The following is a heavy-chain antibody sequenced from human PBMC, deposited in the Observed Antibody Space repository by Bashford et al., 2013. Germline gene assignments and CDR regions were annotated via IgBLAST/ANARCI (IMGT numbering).Heavy chain of an antibody. V-gene: IGHV3-74*01. CDR3: ARAITGTSHGFDI. D-gene: IGHD1-20*01. Sequence: SGGPVRLSCAASGFTFSNYWMHWVRQAPGKGLVWVSRLNYDGSSTIYADSVKGRFTISRDNAKNTLYLEMSSLRAEDTAVYYCARAITGTSHGFDIWGQGTMVTVSS. J-gene: IGHJ3*02. CDR2: LNYDGSST. CDR1: GFTFSNYW.